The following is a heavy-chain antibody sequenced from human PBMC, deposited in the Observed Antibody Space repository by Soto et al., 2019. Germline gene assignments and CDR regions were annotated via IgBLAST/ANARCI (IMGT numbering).Heavy chain of an antibody. V-gene: IGHV4-59*08. Sequence: PSETLSLTCTVSGGSISSYYGSWLRQPPGKGLEWIGYIYYSGSTTYHPSLKSRVTISVDTSKNQFSLNLTSVTAADTAVYYCARLGGYYQAFDQWGQGSLVTVSS. CDR1: GGSISSYY. D-gene: IGHD3-22*01. CDR2: IYYSGST. CDR3: ARLGGYYQAFDQ. J-gene: IGHJ4*02.